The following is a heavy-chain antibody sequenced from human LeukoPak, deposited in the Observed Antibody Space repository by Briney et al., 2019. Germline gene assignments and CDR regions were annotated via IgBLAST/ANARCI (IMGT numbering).Heavy chain of an antibody. CDR3: ARDLEYCSTTSCFT. CDR2: IHQSGIT. V-gene: IGHV4-30-2*01. CDR1: GDSINSGGFY. D-gene: IGHD2-2*01. Sequence: PSETLSLTCTVSGDSINSGGFYWSWIRQPPGKGLEWIAYIHQSGITVSNPSLKSRLTLSLDASKNQFSLRLTSVTVADTAVYYCARDLEYCSTTSCFTWGQGTLVTVSS. J-gene: IGHJ5*02.